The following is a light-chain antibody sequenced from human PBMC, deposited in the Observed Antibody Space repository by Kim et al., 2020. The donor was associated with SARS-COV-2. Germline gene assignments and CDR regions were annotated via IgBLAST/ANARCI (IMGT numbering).Light chain of an antibody. CDR2: DVS. Sequence: VSGSPGQSLTISCTGSINYVSWYQQHPGKVPKLIIYDVSNRPSGISPRFSGSKSGNTASLTISGLQAEDAADYYCSSYISSATGVFGGGTQLTVL. J-gene: IGLJ3*02. V-gene: IGLV2-14*03. CDR1: INY. CDR3: SSYISSATGV.